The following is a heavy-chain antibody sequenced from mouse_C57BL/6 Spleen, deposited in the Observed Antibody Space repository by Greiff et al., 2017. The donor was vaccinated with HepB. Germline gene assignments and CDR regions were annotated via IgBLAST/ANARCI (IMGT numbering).Heavy chain of an antibody. CDR2: INPNNGGT. D-gene: IGHD1-1*01. J-gene: IGHJ3*01. V-gene: IGHV1-22*01. CDR3: ARQGSYGSSPWFAY. CDR1: GYTFTDYN. Sequence: EVKLQQSGPELVKPGASVKMSCKASGYTFTDYNMHWVKQSHGKSLEWIGYINPNNGGTSYNQKFKGKATLTVNKSSSTAYMELRSLTSEESAVYYCARQGSYGSSPWFAYWGQGTLVTVSA.